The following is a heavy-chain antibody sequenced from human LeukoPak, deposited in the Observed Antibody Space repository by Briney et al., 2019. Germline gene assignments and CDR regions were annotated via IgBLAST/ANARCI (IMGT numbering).Heavy chain of an antibody. D-gene: IGHD2/OR15-2a*01. V-gene: IGHV4-34*01. Sequence: SETLSLTCAVYGGSFSGYYWSWIRQPPGKGLEWIGEINHSGSTNYNPSLKSRVTISVDTSKNQFSLKLSSVTAADTAVYYCARDRGGPYDYILLWGQGTLVTVSS. CDR3: ARDRGGPYDYILL. J-gene: IGHJ4*02. CDR2: INHSGST. CDR1: GGSFSGYY.